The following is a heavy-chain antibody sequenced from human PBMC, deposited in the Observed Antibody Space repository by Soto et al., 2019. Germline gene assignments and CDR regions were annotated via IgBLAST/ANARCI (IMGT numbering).Heavy chain of an antibody. CDR1: GGSISSSNW. J-gene: IGHJ6*02. V-gene: IGHV4-4*02. D-gene: IGHD3-10*01. CDR3: ARENVVRGVIIKGYYYYGMDV. Sequence: KPSETLSLTCAVSGGSISSSNWWSWVRQPPGKGLEWIGEIYHSGSTNYNPSLKSRVTISVDKSKNQFSLKLSSVTAADTAVYYCARENVVRGVIIKGYYYYGMDVWGQGTTVTVSS. CDR2: IYHSGST.